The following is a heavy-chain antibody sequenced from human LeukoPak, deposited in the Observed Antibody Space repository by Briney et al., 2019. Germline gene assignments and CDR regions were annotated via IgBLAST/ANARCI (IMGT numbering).Heavy chain of an antibody. V-gene: IGHV3-7*01. CDR2: IGQDGNGK. J-gene: IGHJ6*02. CDR3: ANCDPSPYYYGMDV. CDR1: GFTFSSYW. D-gene: IGHD2-21*02. Sequence: PGGSLRLSCAASGFTFSSYWMSWVRQAPGKGLEWVANIGQDGNGKNYVDSVKGRFTISRDNAKNSLYLQMDSLRAEDTAVYYCANCDPSPYYYGMDVWGQGTTVTVSS.